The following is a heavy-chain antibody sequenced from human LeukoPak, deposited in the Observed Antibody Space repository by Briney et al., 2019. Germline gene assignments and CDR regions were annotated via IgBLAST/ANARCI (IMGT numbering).Heavy chain of an antibody. V-gene: IGHV4-59*01. J-gene: IGHJ2*01. CDR3: ARVKDVAYSFFDL. CDR2: VYRSGNT. CDR1: GGSISQYY. Sequence: SETLSLTCTLSGGSISQYYRSWIRQPPGKGPEWIGCVYRSGNTNYNPSLKSRVTISVATSKNHFSLNLTSVTAADTAVYYCARVKDVAYSFFDLWGRGTLVPVSS.